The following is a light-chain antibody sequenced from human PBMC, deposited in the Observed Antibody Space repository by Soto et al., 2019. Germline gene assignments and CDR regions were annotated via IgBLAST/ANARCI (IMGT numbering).Light chain of an antibody. CDR3: QQSYSSPPT. Sequence: IQITQCPCPLTRSLVRRLIIPCRASQSISNHLKWYQQKPAKAPKLLIFAASSLQSGVPSRFSGSRSWPDFSLPTSSLQPEDFATYYCQQSYSSPPTFGQGTKVDIK. CDR1: QSISNH. V-gene: IGKV1-39*01. CDR2: AAS. J-gene: IGKJ1*01.